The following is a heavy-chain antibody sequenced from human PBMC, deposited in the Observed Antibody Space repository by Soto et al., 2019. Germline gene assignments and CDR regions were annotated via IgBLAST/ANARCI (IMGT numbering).Heavy chain of an antibody. CDR3: ARLITIFGTTYYFDY. J-gene: IGHJ4*02. Sequence: KTSETLSLTCTVSGGSISSSSYYWGWIRQPPGKGLEWIGSIYYSGSTYYNPSLKSRVTISVDTSKNQFSLKLSSVTAADTAVYYCARLITIFGTTYYFDYWGQGTLVTVSS. CDR2: IYYSGST. D-gene: IGHD3-3*01. CDR1: GGSISSSSYY. V-gene: IGHV4-39*01.